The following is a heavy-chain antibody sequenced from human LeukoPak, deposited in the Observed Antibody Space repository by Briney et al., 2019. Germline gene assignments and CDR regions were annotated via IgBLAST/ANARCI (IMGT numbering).Heavy chain of an antibody. Sequence: SETLSLTCTVSGGSISNSTYYWGWIRQPPGKGLESIGSIYYSGGTYYNPSLKSRVTISVDTSKNQFSLKLSSVTAADTAMYYCARGTLYSGWSYYFDYWGQGSQVTVSS. CDR2: IYYSGGT. J-gene: IGHJ4*02. D-gene: IGHD6-19*01. CDR3: ARGTLYSGWSYYFDY. CDR1: GGSISNSTYY. V-gene: IGHV4-39*07.